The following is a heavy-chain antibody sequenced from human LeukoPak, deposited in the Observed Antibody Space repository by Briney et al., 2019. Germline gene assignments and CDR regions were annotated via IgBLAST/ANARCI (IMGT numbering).Heavy chain of an antibody. V-gene: IGHV4-59*01. CDR2: IYYSGST. D-gene: IGHD3-3*01. CDR1: GGSISSYY. J-gene: IGHJ5*02. CDR3: ARAHFGVVFLRATNWFDP. Sequence: SETLSLTCTVSGGSISSYYWSWIRQPPGKGLEWIGYIYYSGSTNYNPSLKSRVTISVDTSKNQLSLKLSSVTAADTAVYYCARAHFGVVFLRATNWFDPWGQGTLVTVSS.